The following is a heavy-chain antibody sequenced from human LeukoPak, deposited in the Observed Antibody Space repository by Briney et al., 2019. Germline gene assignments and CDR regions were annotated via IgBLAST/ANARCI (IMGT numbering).Heavy chain of an antibody. Sequence: ASVKVSCKASGYTFTGYYMHWVRQAPGQGLEWMGWINPNSGGTNYAQKFQGRVTMTRDTSITTAYMELSRLRSDDTAVYYCARRYGSSWYLNIDYWGLGTLATVSS. V-gene: IGHV1-2*02. CDR1: GYTFTGYY. D-gene: IGHD6-13*01. CDR3: ARRYGSSWYLNIDY. J-gene: IGHJ4*02. CDR2: INPNSGGT.